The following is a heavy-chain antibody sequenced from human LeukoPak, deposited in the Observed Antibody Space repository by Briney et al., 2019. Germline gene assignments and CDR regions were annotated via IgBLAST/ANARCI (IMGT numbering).Heavy chain of an antibody. D-gene: IGHD6-19*01. CDR1: GGSFSGYY. CDR2: INHSGST. CDR3: ARPSTWIAVAGKYFQH. J-gene: IGHJ1*01. V-gene: IGHV4-34*01. Sequence: SETLSLTCAVYGGSFSGYYWSWIRQPPGKGLEWIGEINHSGSTNYNPSLKSRVTISVDTSKNQFSLKLSSVTAADTAVYYCARPSTWIAVAGKYFQHWGQGTLVTVSS.